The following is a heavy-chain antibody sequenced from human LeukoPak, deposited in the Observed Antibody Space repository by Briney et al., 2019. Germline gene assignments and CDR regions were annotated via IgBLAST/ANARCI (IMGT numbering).Heavy chain of an antibody. CDR1: GGSFSGYC. CDR2: IIHSGRT. CDR3: ASGSLRFLEWPPSYYYYYGMDF. J-gene: IGHJ6*02. Sequence: SETLSLTCAVYGGSFSGYCWGWLRPPPGKGWEWMGEIIHSGRTNTKPSLKSRLNISVDTSKNPFSLKLSSVTAADTAVYYCASGSLRFLEWPPSYYYYYGMDFWGQGTTVTVSS. D-gene: IGHD3-3*01. V-gene: IGHV4-34*12.